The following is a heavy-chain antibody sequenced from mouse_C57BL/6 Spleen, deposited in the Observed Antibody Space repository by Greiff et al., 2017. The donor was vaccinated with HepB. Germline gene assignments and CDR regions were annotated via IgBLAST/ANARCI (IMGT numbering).Heavy chain of an antibody. CDR1: GYTFTNYW. Sequence: SGAELVRPGTSVKMSCKASGYTFTNYWIGWAKQRPGHGLEWIGDIYPGGGYTNYNEKFKGKATLTADKSSSTAYMQFSSLTSEDSAIYYCARGTSTDHYFDYWGQGTTLTVSS. CDR3: ARGTSTDHYFDY. CDR2: IYPGGGYT. J-gene: IGHJ2*01. V-gene: IGHV1-63*01. D-gene: IGHD4-1*02.